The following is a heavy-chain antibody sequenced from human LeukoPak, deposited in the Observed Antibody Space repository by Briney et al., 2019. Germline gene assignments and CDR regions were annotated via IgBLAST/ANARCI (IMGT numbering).Heavy chain of an antibody. CDR2: ISSSGSTI. J-gene: IGHJ4*02. D-gene: IGHD3-10*01. Sequence: GGSLRLSCAASGFTFSDYYMSWTRQAPGKGLEWVSYISSSGSTIYYADSVKGRFTISRDNAKNSLYLQMNSLRAEDTAVYYCARAAITMVRGVRYFDYWGQGTLVTVSS. CDR1: GFTFSDYY. V-gene: IGHV3-11*01. CDR3: ARAAITMVRGVRYFDY.